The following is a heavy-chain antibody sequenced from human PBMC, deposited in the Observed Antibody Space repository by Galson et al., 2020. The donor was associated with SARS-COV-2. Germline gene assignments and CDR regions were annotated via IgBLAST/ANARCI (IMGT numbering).Heavy chain of an antibody. CDR3: TVLDSSGYDPYFDY. CDR1: GFTFDDYA. D-gene: IGHD3-22*01. CDR2: ISWNSGSI. Sequence: GGSLRLSCAASGFTFDDYAMHWVRQAPGKGLEWVSGISWNSGSIGYADSVKGRFTISRDNAKNSLYLQMNSLRAEDTALYYCTVLDSSGYDPYFDYWGQGTLVTVSS. V-gene: IGHV3-9*01. J-gene: IGHJ4*02.